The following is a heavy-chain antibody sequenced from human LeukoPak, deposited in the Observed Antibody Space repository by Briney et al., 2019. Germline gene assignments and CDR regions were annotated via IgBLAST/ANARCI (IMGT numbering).Heavy chain of an antibody. V-gene: IGHV3-64*04. Sequence: GGSLRLSCSASGFTFSNNAMHWVRQAPGKGLESVSGISSYGGSTYYADSVKGRFTISRDNSKNTLYLQMNSLRAEDTAVYYCARWPGMDKDVWGQGTTVTVSS. CDR1: GFTFSNNA. CDR3: ARWPGMDKDV. CDR2: ISSYGGST. D-gene: IGHD2-2*03. J-gene: IGHJ6*02.